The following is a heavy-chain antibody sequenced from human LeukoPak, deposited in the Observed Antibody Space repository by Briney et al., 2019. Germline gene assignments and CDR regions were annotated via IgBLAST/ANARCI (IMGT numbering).Heavy chain of an antibody. Sequence: PSETLSLTCSVSGGSISRNNYHWGWIRQPPGKGLEWIGSIYYSGRTYYNPSLKSRVTISVDKSKNQFSLKLKSVTVADTSMYYCVRRRITVVGDYEYFDSWGQGTLVTVSS. V-gene: IGHV4-39*01. CDR2: IYYSGRT. CDR1: GGSISRNNYH. CDR3: VRRRITVVGDYEYFDS. J-gene: IGHJ4*02. D-gene: IGHD4-23*01.